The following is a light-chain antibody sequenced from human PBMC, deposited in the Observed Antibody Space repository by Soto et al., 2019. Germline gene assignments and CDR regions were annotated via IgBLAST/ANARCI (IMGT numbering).Light chain of an antibody. Sequence: SYELAQPPSVSVSPGQTASITCSGDKLGDKYVCWYQQKPGQSPVLIIYQDTKRPSGIPERFSGSNSGNTATLTISGTQAMDEADYYCQAWDSSTVIFGGGTKLTVL. CDR1: KLGDKY. V-gene: IGLV3-1*01. CDR3: QAWDSSTVI. CDR2: QDT. J-gene: IGLJ2*01.